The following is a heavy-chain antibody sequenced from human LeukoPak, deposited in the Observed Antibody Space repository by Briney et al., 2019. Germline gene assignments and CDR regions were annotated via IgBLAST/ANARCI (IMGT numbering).Heavy chain of an antibody. CDR1: GFTFSNAW. CDR3: TTVGVSDFDY. V-gene: IGHV3-15*04. CDR2: IESKTDGGTT. D-gene: IGHD2-8*02. Sequence: GGSLRLSCAASGFTFSNAWMSWVRQAPGKGLEWVGRIESKTDGGTTDYAAPVKGRFTISRDDSKNTLYLQMNSLKTEDTAVYYCTTVGVSDFDYWGQGTLVTVSS. J-gene: IGHJ4*02.